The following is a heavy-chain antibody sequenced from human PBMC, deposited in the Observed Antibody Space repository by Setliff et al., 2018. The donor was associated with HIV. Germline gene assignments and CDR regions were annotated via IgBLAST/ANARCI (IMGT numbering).Heavy chain of an antibody. CDR2: MNPNSGNT. CDR1: GYTFTSYD. J-gene: IGHJ3*02. V-gene: IGHV1-8*02. CDR3: ARGPNYYDSSGYYYRDAFDI. D-gene: IGHD3-22*01. Sequence: GASVKVSCKASGYTFTSYDINWVRQATGQGLEWMGGMNPNSGNTGYAQKFQGRVTMTRNTSISTAYMELSSLRSEDTAVYYCARGPNYYDSSGYYYRDAFDIWGQGTMVTVSS.